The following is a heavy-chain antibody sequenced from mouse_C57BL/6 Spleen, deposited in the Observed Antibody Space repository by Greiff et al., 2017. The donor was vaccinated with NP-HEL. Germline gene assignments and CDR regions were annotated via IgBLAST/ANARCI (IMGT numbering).Heavy chain of an antibody. CDR1: GYTFTSYW. V-gene: IGHV1-64*01. D-gene: IGHD2-4*01. CDR2: IHPNSGST. Sequence: QVQLQQSGPELVKPGASVKLSCKASGYTFTSYWMHWVKQRPGQGLEWIGMIHPNSGSTNYNEKFKSKATLTVDKSSSTAYMQLSSLTSEDSAVYYCARWDDYDDAMDYWGQGTSVTVSS. J-gene: IGHJ4*01. CDR3: ARWDDYDDAMDY.